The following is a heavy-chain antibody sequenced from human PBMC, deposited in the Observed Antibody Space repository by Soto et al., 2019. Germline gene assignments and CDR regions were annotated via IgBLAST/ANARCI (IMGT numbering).Heavy chain of an antibody. V-gene: IGHV1-18*01. J-gene: IGHJ6*02. Sequence: QVQLVQSGAEVKKPGASVKVSCKASGYTFTSYGISWVRQAPGQGLEWMGWISADNGNTNYAQKLQGRVTMTTDTSTSKAYMELMSLRSDDTAVYYCARVPYYDFWSGYYPGYYGMDVWGQGTTVTVSS. CDR1: GYTFTSYG. D-gene: IGHD3-3*01. CDR2: ISADNGNT. CDR3: ARVPYYDFWSGYYPGYYGMDV.